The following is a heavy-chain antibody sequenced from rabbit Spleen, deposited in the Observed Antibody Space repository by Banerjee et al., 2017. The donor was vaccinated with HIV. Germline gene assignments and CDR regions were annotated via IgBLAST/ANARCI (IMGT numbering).Heavy chain of an antibody. CDR3: ARRYDGGNGPYNIGL. CDR1: GFDFSSYG. D-gene: IGHD4-2*01. J-gene: IGHJ4*01. CDR2: IDPVFGIT. V-gene: IGHV1S47*01. Sequence: QEQLVESGGGLVKPGGTLTLTCTASGFDFSSYGASWVRQAPGKGLEWIGYIDPVFGITYYANWVNGRFSISRENAQNTVFLQMTSLTAADTATYFCARRYDGGNGPYNIGLWGQGTLVTV.